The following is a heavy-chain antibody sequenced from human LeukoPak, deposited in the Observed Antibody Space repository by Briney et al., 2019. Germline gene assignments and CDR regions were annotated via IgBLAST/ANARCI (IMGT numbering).Heavy chain of an antibody. Sequence: GGSLRLSCTASEFTVSRNCMLWVHQAPGKGLEWVSLIFSNGDTHYADSVKGRFTISRDTSKNTVYLQMNSLGVEDTAMYYCTRDQMNYWGQGTLVTVSS. CDR3: TRDQMNY. J-gene: IGHJ4*02. V-gene: IGHV3-53*01. D-gene: IGHD5-24*01. CDR1: EFTVSRNC. CDR2: IFSNGDT.